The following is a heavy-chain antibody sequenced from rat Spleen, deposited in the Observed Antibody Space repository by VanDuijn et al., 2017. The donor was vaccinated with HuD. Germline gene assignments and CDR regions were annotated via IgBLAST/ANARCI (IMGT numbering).Heavy chain of an antibody. J-gene: IGHJ2*01. CDR1: GFTYDNYV. D-gene: IGHD1-12*02. Sequence: EVQLVESGGDLVQPGRSLKLSCAASGFTYDNYVMAWVRQTPTKGLEWVASISPGGGHTYYRDPVKGRLTISRDNAKNTLYLQMDSLRSEDTATYYCAKRAGSYYYFDFWGQGVMVTVSS. CDR3: AKRAGSYYYFDF. V-gene: IGHV5S13*01. CDR2: ISPGGGHT.